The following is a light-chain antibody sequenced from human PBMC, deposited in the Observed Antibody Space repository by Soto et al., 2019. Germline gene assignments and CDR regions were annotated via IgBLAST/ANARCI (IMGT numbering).Light chain of an antibody. Sequence: QSALTQPASGSGSPGQSITISCTGTSSDVGAYKYVSWYQQHPGKAPKLMIYEVSNRPSGVSNRFSGSKSGNTASVTISGLQAEDEADYYCSSYTSTNTQVFGTGTKVTVL. J-gene: IGLJ1*01. CDR1: SSDVGAYKY. V-gene: IGLV2-14*01. CDR2: EVS. CDR3: SSYTSTNTQV.